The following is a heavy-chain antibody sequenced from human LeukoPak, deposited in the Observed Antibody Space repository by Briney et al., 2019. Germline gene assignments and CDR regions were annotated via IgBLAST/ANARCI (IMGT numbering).Heavy chain of an antibody. CDR2: IYYSGNT. D-gene: IGHD3-9*01. V-gene: IGHV4-59*01. CDR1: GGSISSYY. CDR3: GKTDIYFNPIDY. J-gene: IGHJ4*02. Sequence: NPSETLSLTCTVSGGSISSYYWSWIRQPPGKGLEWIGYIYYSGNTNYNPSLKSRVTISVDTAKNQFSLKLSSVTAADTAIYYCGKTDIYFNPIDYWGPGSLVTVSS.